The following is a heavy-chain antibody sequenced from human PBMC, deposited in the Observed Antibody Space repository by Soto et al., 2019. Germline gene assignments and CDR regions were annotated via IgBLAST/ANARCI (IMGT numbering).Heavy chain of an antibody. D-gene: IGHD6-13*01. V-gene: IGHV1-3*01. Sequence: ASVKVSFKASGYTFTSYVMHWVRQAPGQRLEWMGWINAGNGNTKYSQKFQGRVTITRDTSASTAYMELSSLRSEDTAVYYCARAGYSSSWFHYWGQGTLVTVSS. CDR2: INAGNGNT. CDR1: GYTFTSYV. J-gene: IGHJ4*02. CDR3: ARAGYSSSWFHY.